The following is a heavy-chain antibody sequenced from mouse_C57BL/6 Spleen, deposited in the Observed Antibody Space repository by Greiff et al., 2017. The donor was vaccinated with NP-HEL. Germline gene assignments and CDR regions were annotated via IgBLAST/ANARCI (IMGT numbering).Heavy chain of an antibody. V-gene: IGHV1-81*01. D-gene: IGHD1-1*01. CDR2: IYPRSGNT. Sequence: VQRVESGAELARPGASVKLSCKASGYTFTSYGISWVKQRTGQGLEWIGEIYPRSGNTYYNEKFKGKATLTADKSSSTAYMELRSLTSENSAVYFCARFKDGSSYHFDYWGQGTTLTVSS. CDR3: ARFKDGSSYHFDY. CDR1: GYTFTSYG. J-gene: IGHJ2*01.